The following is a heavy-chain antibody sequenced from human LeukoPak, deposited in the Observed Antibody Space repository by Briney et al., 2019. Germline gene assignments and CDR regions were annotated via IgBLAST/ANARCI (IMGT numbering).Heavy chain of an antibody. Sequence: GGSLRLSCTASGFTFGDYAMSWFRQAPGKGLEWVGFIRSKAYGGTTEYAASVKGRSTISRDDSKSIAYLQMNSLKTEDTAVYYCTRDRELWFYYYYYGMDVWGQGTTVTVSS. V-gene: IGHV3-49*03. J-gene: IGHJ6*02. CDR3: TRDRELWFYYYYYGMDV. D-gene: IGHD5-18*01. CDR2: IRSKAYGGTT. CDR1: GFTFGDYA.